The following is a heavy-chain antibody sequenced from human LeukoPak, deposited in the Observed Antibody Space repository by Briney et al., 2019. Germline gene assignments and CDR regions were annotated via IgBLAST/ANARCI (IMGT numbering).Heavy chain of an antibody. CDR3: AIEPSDYYETNSLDF. J-gene: IGHJ4*02. CDR1: GFTFNNYA. CDR2: ISGSGGST. Sequence: GGSLRLSCAASGFTFNNYAMSWVRRAPGKGLEWVSGISGSGGSTYYADSVKGRFTISRDNSNNTLYLQMNSLRAEDTALYYCAIEPSDYYETNSLDFWVQGTLVTVSS. D-gene: IGHD3-22*01. V-gene: IGHV3-23*01.